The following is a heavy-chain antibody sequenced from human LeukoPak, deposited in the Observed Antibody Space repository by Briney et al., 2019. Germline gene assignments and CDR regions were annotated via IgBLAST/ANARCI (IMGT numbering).Heavy chain of an antibody. V-gene: IGHV3-53*01. Sequence: PGGSLRLSCAASGFSVSTKYMNWVRQAPGKGLEWVSVLYSGESTYYADSVKGRFIVSRDSSKNTLFLQMNALRVEDTAVYYCARVGDHYHWYPDVWGRGTLVTVSS. CDR3: ARVGDHYHWYPDV. CDR2: LYSGEST. J-gene: IGHJ2*01. CDR1: GFSVSTKY. D-gene: IGHD3-10*01.